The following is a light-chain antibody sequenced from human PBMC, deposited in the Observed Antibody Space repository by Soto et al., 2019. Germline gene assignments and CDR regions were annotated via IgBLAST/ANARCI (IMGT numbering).Light chain of an antibody. CDR3: QQYNNWPRT. CDR2: GAT. J-gene: IGKJ1*01. V-gene: IGKV3-15*01. Sequence: EIGMTQSPATLSVSPGERATLCCRASQSVSSNLAWYQQKPGQAPRLLIHGATTRATGIPARFSGSGSGTEFTLTISSLQSEDFAVYYCQQYNNWPRTFGQGTKVDI. CDR1: QSVSSN.